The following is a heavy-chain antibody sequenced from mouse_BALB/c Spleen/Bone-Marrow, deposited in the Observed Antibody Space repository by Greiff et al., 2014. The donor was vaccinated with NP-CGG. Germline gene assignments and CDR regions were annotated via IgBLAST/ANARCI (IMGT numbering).Heavy chain of an antibody. V-gene: IGHV1S81*02. J-gene: IGHJ4*01. CDR2: INPSNGGT. CDR3: SRGRRDALDY. CDR1: GYTFTSHY. Sequence: VQLVESGAELVKSGASVKLSCKASGYTFTSHYMYWVKQRPRQGLEWFGEINPSNGGTNFNEKFKNKATLTVDKSSSTAYMQLSSLTSEDSAVYYCSRGRRDALDYWGQGTSVTVSS.